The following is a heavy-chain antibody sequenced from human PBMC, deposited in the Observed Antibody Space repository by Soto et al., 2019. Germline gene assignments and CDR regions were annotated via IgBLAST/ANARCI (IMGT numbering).Heavy chain of an antibody. V-gene: IGHV3-48*02. CDR2: ISGSSDTI. J-gene: IGHJ6*04. Sequence: EVQLVESGGGLVQPGGSLRLSCAASGFTLSSYNMNWVRQAPGKGLEWVSYISGSSDTIYYADSGKGRFTSSRYNAKNSLYLQMASLGDGDTAVYYCARDHGGGTGFVGIYYCFGVNAWGEGTTVTVSS. CDR1: GFTLSSYN. CDR3: ARDHGGGTGFVGIYYCFGVNA. D-gene: IGHD3-10*01.